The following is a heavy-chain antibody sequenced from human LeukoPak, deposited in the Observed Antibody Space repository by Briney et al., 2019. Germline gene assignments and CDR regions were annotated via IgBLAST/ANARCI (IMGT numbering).Heavy chain of an antibody. CDR1: GFTFSSFA. J-gene: IGHJ4*02. D-gene: IGHD6-13*01. V-gene: IGHV3-30*04. CDR3: AKDIHQIAKYSFDH. Sequence: PGRSLRLSCAASGFTFSSFAMHWVRQAPGKGLEWVAVISYDGNDKHHADSVKGRFTISRDNSKNTLYLQMNSLRAEDTALYYCAKDIHQIAKYSFDHWGQGTLVTVSS. CDR2: ISYDGNDK.